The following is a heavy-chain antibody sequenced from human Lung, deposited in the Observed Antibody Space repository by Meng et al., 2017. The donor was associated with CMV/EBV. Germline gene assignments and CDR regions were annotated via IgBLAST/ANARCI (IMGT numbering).Heavy chain of an antibody. CDR2: TNNDGSST. D-gene: IGHD3-10*01. Sequence: SXAASGFTFGFYWMHWVRQAPGKGLVWVSRTNNDGSSTNYADSVKGPFTISRDNAKNMLYLQMNSLRAEDTAVYYCARDSYYQDAFDIWGQGTLLTVSS. CDR3: ARDSYYQDAFDI. CDR1: GFTFGFYW. J-gene: IGHJ3*02. V-gene: IGHV3-74*01.